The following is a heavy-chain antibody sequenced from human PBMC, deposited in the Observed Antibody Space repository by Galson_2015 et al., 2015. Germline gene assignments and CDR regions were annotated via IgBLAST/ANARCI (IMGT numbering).Heavy chain of an antibody. J-gene: IGHJ4*02. CDR1: GYTFTGYY. CDR2: INPNSGGT. D-gene: IGHD1-26*01. Sequence: SVKVSCKASGYTFTGYYMHWVRQAPGQGLEWMGRINPNSGGTNYAQKFQGRVTMTRDTSISTAYMELSRLRSDDTAVYCCARVGVGAPFDDYWGQGTLVTVSS. CDR3: ARVGVGAPFDDY. V-gene: IGHV1-2*06.